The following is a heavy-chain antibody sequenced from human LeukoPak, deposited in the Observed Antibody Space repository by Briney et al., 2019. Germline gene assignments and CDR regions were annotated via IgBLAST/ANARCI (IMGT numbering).Heavy chain of an antibody. J-gene: IGHJ4*02. CDR3: ARGALLWFGELHNFDY. Sequence: GGSLRLSCVASGFTFNSYSMNWVRQAPGKGLEWVSSISSSSSYIYYADSVKGRFTISRDNAKNSLYLQMNSLRAEDTAVYYCARGALLWFGELHNFDYWGQGTLVTVSS. CDR1: GFTFNSYS. D-gene: IGHD3-10*01. CDR2: ISSSSSYI. V-gene: IGHV3-21*01.